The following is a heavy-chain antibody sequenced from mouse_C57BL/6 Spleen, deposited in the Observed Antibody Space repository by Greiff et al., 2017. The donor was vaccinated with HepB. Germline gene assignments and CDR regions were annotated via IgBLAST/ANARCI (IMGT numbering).Heavy chain of an antibody. CDR2: IHPSVSDT. CDR1: GYTFTSYW. CDR3: AIDGLSSLAY. V-gene: IGHV1-74*01. D-gene: IGHD2-2*01. Sequence: QVQLQQPGAELVKPGASVKVSCKASGYTFTSYWMHWVKQRPGPGLEWIGRIHPSVSDTNYNQKFKGKATLTVDKSSSTSYMQLSSLTSEDSAVYYCAIDGLSSLAYWGQGTLVTVSA. J-gene: IGHJ3*01.